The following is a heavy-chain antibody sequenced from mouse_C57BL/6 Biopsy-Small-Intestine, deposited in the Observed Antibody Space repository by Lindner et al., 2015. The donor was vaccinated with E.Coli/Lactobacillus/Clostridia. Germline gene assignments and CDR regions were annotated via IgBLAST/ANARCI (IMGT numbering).Heavy chain of an antibody. CDR3: ARGGNSYFYAMDY. V-gene: IGHV1-47*01. CDR1: GYTFTTYP. J-gene: IGHJ4*01. Sequence: VQLQESGAELVKPGASVKMSCKASGYTFTTYPIEWMKQSHGKSLEWIGNFHPYNDDTKYNEKFKDKATLTVEKSSSTVYLELSRLTSDDSAVYYCARGGNSYFYAMDYWGQGTSVTVSS. D-gene: IGHD2-1*01. CDR2: FHPYNDDT.